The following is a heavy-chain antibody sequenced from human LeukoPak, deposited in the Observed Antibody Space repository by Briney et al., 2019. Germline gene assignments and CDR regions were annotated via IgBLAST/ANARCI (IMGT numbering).Heavy chain of an antibody. CDR3: STTYYYDSSEGY. CDR1: GFTFSNAW. V-gene: IGHV3-15*07. Sequence: GGSLRLSCAASGFTFSNAWMNWVRQAPGKGLEWVGRIRSKTDGGTTDYAAPVKGRFTISRDDSKNTLYLQMNSLKTEDTAVYYCSTTYYYDSSEGYWGQGTLVTVSS. D-gene: IGHD3-22*01. CDR2: IRSKTDGGTT. J-gene: IGHJ4*02.